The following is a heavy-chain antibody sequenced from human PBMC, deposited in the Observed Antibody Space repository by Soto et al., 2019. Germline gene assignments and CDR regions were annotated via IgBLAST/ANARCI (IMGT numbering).Heavy chain of an antibody. J-gene: IGHJ6*02. D-gene: IGHD2-8*02. CDR3: ARGYWAGGMDV. Sequence: EVQLVESGGGLIQSGGSLRLSCAASGFTVSSNYMNWVRQAPGKGLERGSVIYSDNKTYYADSVKGRFTISRDKSKNTLYIQMNSLRAEDTAIYYCARGYWAGGMDVWGQGTTITVSS. CDR1: GFTVSSNY. V-gene: IGHV3-53*01. CDR2: IYSDNKT.